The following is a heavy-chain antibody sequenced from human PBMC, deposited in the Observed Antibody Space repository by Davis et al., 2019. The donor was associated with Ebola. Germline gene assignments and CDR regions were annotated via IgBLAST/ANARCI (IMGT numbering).Heavy chain of an antibody. CDR2: ISGSGGST. CDR1: GSTFSSYA. Sequence: GGSLRPSCAAPGSTFSSYAMSWVRQAPGKGLEWVSAISGSGGSTYYADSVKGRFTISRDNSKNTLYLQMNSLRAEDTAVYYCAKVVLQLWETFDYWGQGTLVTVSS. CDR3: AKVVLQLWETFDY. V-gene: IGHV3-23*01. D-gene: IGHD5-18*01. J-gene: IGHJ4*02.